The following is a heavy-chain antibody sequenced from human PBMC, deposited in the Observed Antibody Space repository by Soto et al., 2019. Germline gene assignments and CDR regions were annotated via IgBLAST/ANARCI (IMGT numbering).Heavy chain of an antibody. V-gene: IGHV1-18*01. CDR2: ISAYNGNT. Sequence: ASVKVSCKASGYTFTSYGISWVRQAPGQGLEWMGWISAYNGNTNYAQKLQGRVTMTTDTPTSTAYMELRSLRSDDTAVYYCARAYDFWSGYYGGYYYYMDVWGKGTTVTVSS. CDR1: GYTFTSYG. J-gene: IGHJ6*03. CDR3: ARAYDFWSGYYGGYYYYMDV. D-gene: IGHD3-3*01.